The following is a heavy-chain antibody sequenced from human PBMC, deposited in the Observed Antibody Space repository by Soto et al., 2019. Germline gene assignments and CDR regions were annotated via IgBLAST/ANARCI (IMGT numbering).Heavy chain of an antibody. Sequence: GXSLRLSCAASGFTFSGFGIHWVRQAPGKGLEWVAVISSDGSNKYYVDSVKGRFTISRDSSMHTLYLQTNSLSAEDTAVYFCARNWNYPDYWGQGTLVTVSS. CDR3: ARNWNYPDY. CDR1: GFTFSGFG. J-gene: IGHJ4*02. D-gene: IGHD1-1*01. V-gene: IGHV3-30*03. CDR2: ISSDGSNK.